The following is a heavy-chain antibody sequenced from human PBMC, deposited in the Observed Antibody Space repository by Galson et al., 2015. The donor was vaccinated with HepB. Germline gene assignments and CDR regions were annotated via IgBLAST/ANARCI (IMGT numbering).Heavy chain of an antibody. CDR2: IKQDGSEK. J-gene: IGHJ5*02. V-gene: IGHV3-7*03. CDR1: GFTFSRYW. D-gene: IGHD2-2*01. CDR3: ARGGDRGYCSSTSCYALDWFDP. Sequence: SLRLSCAASGFTFSRYWMSWVRQAPGKGLEWVANIKQDGSEKYYVDSVKGRFTISRDNAKNSLYLQMNSLRAEDTAVYYCARGGDRGYCSSTSCYALDWFDPWGQGTLVTVSS.